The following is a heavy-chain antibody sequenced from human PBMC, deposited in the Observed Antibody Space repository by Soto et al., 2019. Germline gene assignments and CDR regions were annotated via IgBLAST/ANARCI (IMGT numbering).Heavy chain of an antibody. Sequence: SVKVSCKASGGTFSSYAISWVRQAPGQGLEWMGGIIPIFGTANYAQKFQGRVTITADESTSTAYMELSSLSSVTAADTAVYYCAGLRQKRDKNFDYWGQGTLVTVSS. D-gene: IGHD3-16*01. CDR1: GGTFSSYA. V-gene: IGHV1-69*13. J-gene: IGHJ4*02. CDR3: AGLRQKRDKNFDY. CDR2: IIPIFGTA.